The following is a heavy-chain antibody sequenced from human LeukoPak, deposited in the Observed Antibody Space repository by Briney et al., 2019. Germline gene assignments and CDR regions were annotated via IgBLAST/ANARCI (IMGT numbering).Heavy chain of an antibody. V-gene: IGHV3-23*01. D-gene: IGHD1-1*01. J-gene: IGHJ4*02. CDR1: GFTFSNFA. CDR2: ISRSGGNT. CDR3: ATDRPHPRNEPTNFDY. Sequence: GGSLRLSCAASGFTFSNFAMSWVRQAPGKGLEWVSAISRSGGNTYYADSVKGRFTISRDNSKNTLYMQMDSPRAEYTAVYYCATDRPHPRNEPTNFDYWGQGTLVTVSS.